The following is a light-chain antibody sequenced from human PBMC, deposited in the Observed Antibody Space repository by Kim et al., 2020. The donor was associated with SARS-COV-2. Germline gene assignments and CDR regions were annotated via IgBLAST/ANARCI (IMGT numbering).Light chain of an antibody. J-gene: IGLJ2*01. Sequence: SVSPGQTASITCSGDRLGNKDVCWYQQKPGQSPVVVIYQDTQLPSGIPDRFSGSTSGNTATLTISGTQAMDEADYYCQAWDSTTTVFGGGTQLTVL. CDR2: QDT. CDR3: QAWDSTTTV. CDR1: RLGNKD. V-gene: IGLV3-1*01.